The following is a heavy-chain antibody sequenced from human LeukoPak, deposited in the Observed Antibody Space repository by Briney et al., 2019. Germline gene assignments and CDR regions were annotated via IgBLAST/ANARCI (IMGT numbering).Heavy chain of an antibody. D-gene: IGHD3-22*01. V-gene: IGHV4-34*01. J-gene: IGHJ3*01. Sequence: SEXLSLTCAVYGGSFRDYYWSGLRQPPGKGVEWIGEINHSGSTNYNPSLKSRVTISLDTSKNQFSLKLTSVTAADTAVYYCAKAPYLSSGSWGQGILVAVSS. CDR3: AKAPYLSSGS. CDR2: INHSGST. CDR1: GGSFRDYY.